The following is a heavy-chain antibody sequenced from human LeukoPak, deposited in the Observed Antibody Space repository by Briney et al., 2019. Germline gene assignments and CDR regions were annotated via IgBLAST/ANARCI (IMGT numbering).Heavy chain of an antibody. CDR3: AKLSTVTSAPPYYYFDY. CDR1: GFTFSSYA. J-gene: IGHJ4*02. V-gene: IGHV3-23*01. Sequence: PGGSLRLSCAASGFTFSSYAMSSVRQAAGKGLECVSAISGSGGITYYADSVDGRFTISRDNSKNTLYLQMNSLRAEDTAVYYCAKLSTVTSAPPYYYFDYWGQGTLVTVSS. D-gene: IGHD4-11*01. CDR2: ISGSGGIT.